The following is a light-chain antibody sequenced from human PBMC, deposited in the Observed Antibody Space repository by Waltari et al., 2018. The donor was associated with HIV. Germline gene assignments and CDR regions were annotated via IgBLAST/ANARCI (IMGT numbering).Light chain of an antibody. J-gene: IGLJ1*01. Sequence: QSALTQPASVSGSPGQSITISCTGTSSDVGSYNPVPWYQQHPGKAPKLMIYEVSKRPSGVSNRFSGSKSGNTASLTISGLQAEDEADYYCCSYAGSSTSYVFGTGTKVTVL. CDR3: CSYAGSSTSYV. V-gene: IGLV2-23*02. CDR1: SSDVGSYNP. CDR2: EVS.